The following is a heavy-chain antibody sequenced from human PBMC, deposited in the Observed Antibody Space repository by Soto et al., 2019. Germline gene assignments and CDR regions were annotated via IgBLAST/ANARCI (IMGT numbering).Heavy chain of an antibody. Sequence: QVQLVQSGAEVKKPGSSVKVSCKASGGTFSSYTISWVRQAPGQGLEWMGRIIPILGIANYAQKFQGRVTITEHKSPSTAYMELRRLRAEDTAVYYCARDRGSGGSCHDSWGQGTLVTVSS. D-gene: IGHD2-15*01. CDR1: GGTFSSYT. V-gene: IGHV1-69*08. J-gene: IGHJ4*02. CDR2: IIPILGIA. CDR3: ARDRGSGGSCHDS.